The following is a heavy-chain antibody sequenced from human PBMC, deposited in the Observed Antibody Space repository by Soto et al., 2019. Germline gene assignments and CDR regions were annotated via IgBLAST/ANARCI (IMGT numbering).Heavy chain of an antibody. D-gene: IGHD1-26*01. V-gene: IGHV3-30-3*01. CDR3: ARGGATTQAFDI. CDR1: GFTFSSYA. Sequence: GGSLRLSCAASGFTFSSYAMHWVRQAPGKGLEWVAVISYDGSNKYYADSVKGRFTISRDNSKNTLYLQMNSLRAEDTAVYYCARGGATTQAFDIWGQGTMVTVSS. CDR2: ISYDGSNK. J-gene: IGHJ3*02.